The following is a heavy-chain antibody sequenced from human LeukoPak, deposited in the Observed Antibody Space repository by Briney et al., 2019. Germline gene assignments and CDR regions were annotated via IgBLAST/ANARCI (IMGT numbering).Heavy chain of an antibody. D-gene: IGHD5-18*01. CDR2: INPNSGGT. CDR1: GYTFTGYY. V-gene: IGHV1-2*02. Sequence: ASVKVSCKASGYTFTGYYMHWVRQAPGQGLEWMGWINPNSGGTNYAQKFQGRVTMTRDTSISTAYMELSRLRSDDTAVYYCARGGDTAMGVGYYYYYYYMDVWGKGTTVTISS. CDR3: ARGGDTAMGVGYYYYYYYMDV. J-gene: IGHJ6*03.